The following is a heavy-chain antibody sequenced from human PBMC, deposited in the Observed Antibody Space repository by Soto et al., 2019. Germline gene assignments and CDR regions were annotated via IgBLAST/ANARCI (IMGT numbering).Heavy chain of an antibody. J-gene: IGHJ6*02. D-gene: IGHD3-22*01. CDR1: GFTFSSYG. V-gene: IGHV3-33*01. CDR3: SRDPFNYYDSSGYYSSYYYYGMDV. Sequence: QVQLVESGGGVDQPGRSLRLSCAASGFTFSSYGMHWVRQAPGKGLEWVAVIWYDGSNKYYADSVKGRFTISRDNSKNTLYLQMNSLRAEDAAVYYCSRDPFNYYDSSGYYSSYYYYGMDVWGQGTAVTVSS. CDR2: IWYDGSNK.